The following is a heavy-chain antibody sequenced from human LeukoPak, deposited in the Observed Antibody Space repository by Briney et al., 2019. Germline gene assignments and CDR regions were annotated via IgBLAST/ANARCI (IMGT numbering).Heavy chain of an antibody. CDR3: ARAFYGSGSYPFDY. V-gene: IGHV4-59*01. Sequence: SETLSLTCNVSGGSIRGYYWSWIRQPPGKGLEWIGYIYYSGSTNYNPSLKSRVTISVDTSKNQFSLKLSSVTAADTAVYYCARAFYGSGSYPFDYWGQGTLVTVSS. J-gene: IGHJ4*02. D-gene: IGHD3-10*01. CDR2: IYYSGST. CDR1: GGSIRGYY.